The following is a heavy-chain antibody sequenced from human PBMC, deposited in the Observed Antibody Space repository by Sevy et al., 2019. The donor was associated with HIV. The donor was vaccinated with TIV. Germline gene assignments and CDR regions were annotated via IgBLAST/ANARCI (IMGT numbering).Heavy chain of an antibody. D-gene: IGHD3-22*01. J-gene: IGHJ4*02. V-gene: IGHV1-24*01. CDR1: GYTLTKLS. Sequence: ASVKVSCKVSGYTLTKLSMHWVRQAPGKGLEWMGRFDPEDGEIIYGQKFQGRLTMTEDTSTDTAYMELSSLRSEDTAVYHCPSAREYYSDNSGYFAYWGQGTLVTVSS. CDR3: PSAREYYSDNSGYFAY. CDR2: FDPEDGEI.